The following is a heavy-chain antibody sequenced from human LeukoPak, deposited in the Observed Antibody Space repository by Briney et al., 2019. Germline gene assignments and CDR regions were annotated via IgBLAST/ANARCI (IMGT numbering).Heavy chain of an antibody. CDR2: IFYRGST. J-gene: IGHJ6*03. CDR1: GDSISSRSYY. Sequence: PSETLSLTCTVSGDSISSRSYYWDWIRQPPGGGLEWMGSIFYRGSTYYNPSLKSRVTISIDTSKNQFSLKLSSVTAADTAVYYCARVPRYYYYMDVWGKGTTVTVSS. V-gene: IGHV4-39*07. CDR3: ARVPRYYYYMDV.